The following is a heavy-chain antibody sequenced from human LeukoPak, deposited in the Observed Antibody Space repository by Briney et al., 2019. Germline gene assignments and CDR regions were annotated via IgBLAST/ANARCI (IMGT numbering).Heavy chain of an antibody. V-gene: IGHV3-23*01. CDR2: ISGSGGST. J-gene: IGHJ6*03. D-gene: IGHD2-2*01. CDR1: GFTFSSYA. CDR3: AKDKAYCSSTSCYVNPYYYMDV. Sequence: PGGSLRLSCAASGFTFSSYAMSWVRQAPGKGLEWVSGISGSGGSTYYADSVKGRFTISRDNSKNTLYLQMNSLRAEDTAVYYCAKDKAYCSSTSCYVNPYYYMDVWGKGTTVTVSS.